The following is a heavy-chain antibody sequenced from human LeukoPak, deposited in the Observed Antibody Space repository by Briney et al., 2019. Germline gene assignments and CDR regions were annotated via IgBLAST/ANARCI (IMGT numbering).Heavy chain of an antibody. CDR3: VRDRDWGFDY. V-gene: IGHV3-48*03. CDR2: ISSSGSTI. CDR1: GFTFSSYE. J-gene: IGHJ4*02. D-gene: IGHD3/OR15-3a*01. Sequence: PGGSLRLSCAASGFTFSSYEMNWVRQAPGKGLEWVSYISSSGSTISYADSVKGRFTISRDNAKNSLYLQMDSLRAEDTAVYYCVRDRDWGFDYWGQGTLDTVSS.